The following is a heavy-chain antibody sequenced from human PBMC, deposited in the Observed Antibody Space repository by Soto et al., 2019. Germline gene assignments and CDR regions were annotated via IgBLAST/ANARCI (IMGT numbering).Heavy chain of an antibody. CDR2: IIPIIGVT. CDR3: ARESLGAKGADH. J-gene: IGHJ4*02. Sequence: QVQLVQSGAEVKRPGSSVKVSCESSGDTFNSYVISWVRQAPGQGLEWMGGIIPIIGVTHYAQKFQGRVTISALSSTGTAYMELTNLGFEDMALYYCARESLGAKGADHWGQGTLVTVSS. CDR1: GDTFNSYV. V-gene: IGHV1-69*17. D-gene: IGHD3-16*01.